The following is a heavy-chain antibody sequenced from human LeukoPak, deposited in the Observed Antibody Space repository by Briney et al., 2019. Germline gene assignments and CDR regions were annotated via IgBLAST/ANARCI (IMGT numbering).Heavy chain of an antibody. V-gene: IGHV3-30*18. Sequence: PGRSLRLSCAASGFTFSSYGMHWVRQAPGKGLEWVAVISYDGSNKYYADSVKGRFTISRDNSKNTLYLQMNSLRAEDTAVYYCAKESPRYFDWLFPRPSHYFDYWGQGTLVTVSS. J-gene: IGHJ4*02. CDR3: AKESPRYFDWLFPRPSHYFDY. CDR1: GFTFSSYG. D-gene: IGHD3-9*01. CDR2: ISYDGSNK.